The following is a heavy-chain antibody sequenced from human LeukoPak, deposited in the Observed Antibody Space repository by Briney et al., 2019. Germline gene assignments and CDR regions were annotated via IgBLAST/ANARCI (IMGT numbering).Heavy chain of an antibody. Sequence: GXSLRLSCAASGFTFDDYAMHWVRQAPGKGLEGVSGIRWNSGSIVYADSVKGRFTISRDNAKNSLYLQMNSLRAEDMALYYCAKGGSIAVAGSSLDYWGQGTLVTVSS. CDR2: IRWNSGSI. V-gene: IGHV3-9*03. CDR1: GFTFDDYA. J-gene: IGHJ4*02. D-gene: IGHD6-19*01. CDR3: AKGGSIAVAGSSLDY.